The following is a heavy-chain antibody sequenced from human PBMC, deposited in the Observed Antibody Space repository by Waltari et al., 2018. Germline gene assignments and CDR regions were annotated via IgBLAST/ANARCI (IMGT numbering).Heavy chain of an antibody. D-gene: IGHD6-19*01. CDR2: SYSGGST. J-gene: IGHJ4*02. Sequence: EVQLVESGGGLIQPGGSLRLSCAASGFIVSSTYMSWVRQAPGRGLEVVSLSYSGGSTYYADAGKGRFTISRDNSKNTRYLQMDSLSVEDTAVYYCARWQQWPVRAFDYWGQGTLVTVSS. CDR3: ARWQQWPVRAFDY. V-gene: IGHV3-53*01. CDR1: GFIVSSTY.